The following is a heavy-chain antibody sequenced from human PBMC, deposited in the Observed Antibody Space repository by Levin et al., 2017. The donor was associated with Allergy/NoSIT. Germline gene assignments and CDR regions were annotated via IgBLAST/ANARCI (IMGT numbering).Heavy chain of an antibody. D-gene: IGHD7-27*01. J-gene: IGHJ4*02. V-gene: IGHV3-9*01. CDR1: GFTFGDYA. Sequence: SLKISCAASGFTFGDYAMHWVRQAPGKGLEWVSGINWNREKIGYADSVRARFTISRDNAKNSLYLQMNSLGPEDTALYYCAKGLNWGSPNTFDYWGQGTLVTVSS. CDR3: AKGLNWGSPNTFDY. CDR2: INWNREKI.